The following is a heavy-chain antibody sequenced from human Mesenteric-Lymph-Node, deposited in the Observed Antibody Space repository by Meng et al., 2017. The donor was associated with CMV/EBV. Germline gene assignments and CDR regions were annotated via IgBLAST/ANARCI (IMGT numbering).Heavy chain of an antibody. D-gene: IGHD3-16*01. J-gene: IGHJ4*02. Sequence: GGSLRLSCAASGFILSDHYMEWVRQAPGKGLEWVGRSRNKANSYTTEYAASVRGRFTILRDDSKNIAYLQMNSLRTEDTAVYYCSRWGTETQQLLPYWGQGTLVTVSS. CDR2: SRNKANSYTT. CDR1: GFILSDHY. CDR3: SRWGTETQQLLPY. V-gene: IGHV3-72*01.